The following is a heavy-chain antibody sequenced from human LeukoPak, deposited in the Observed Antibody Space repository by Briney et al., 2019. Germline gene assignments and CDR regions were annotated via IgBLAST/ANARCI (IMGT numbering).Heavy chain of an antibody. V-gene: IGHV3-30-3*01. D-gene: IGHD3-3*01. Sequence: GRSLRLSCAASGFTFSSYAMHWVRQAPGKGLEWVAVISYDGSNKYYADSVKGRFTISRDNSKNTLYLQMNSLRAEDTAVYYCAREPITIFRVLDPWGQGTLVTVSS. CDR1: GFTFSSYA. J-gene: IGHJ5*02. CDR2: ISYDGSNK. CDR3: AREPITIFRVLDP.